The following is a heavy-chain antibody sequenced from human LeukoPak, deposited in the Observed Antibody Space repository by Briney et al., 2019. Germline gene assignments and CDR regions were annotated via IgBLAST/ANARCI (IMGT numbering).Heavy chain of an antibody. CDR2: IYYSGST. J-gene: IGHJ5*02. Sequence: SETLSLTCTVSGGSISSYYWSWIRQPPGKGLEWIGYIYYSGSTTYNPSLKSRVTISVDTSKNQSSLKLSSVTAADTAVYYCARAGDILTGYYEIRFDPWGQGTLVTVSS. CDR1: GGSISSYY. CDR3: ARAGDILTGYYEIRFDP. D-gene: IGHD3-9*01. V-gene: IGHV4-59*01.